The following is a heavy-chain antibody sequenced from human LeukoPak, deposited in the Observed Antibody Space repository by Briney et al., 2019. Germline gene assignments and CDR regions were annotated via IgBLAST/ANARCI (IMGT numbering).Heavy chain of an antibody. J-gene: IGHJ4*02. V-gene: IGHV1-2*02. D-gene: IGHD3-3*01. CDR1: GYSFTGFY. CDR3: ARRVGVIGATWPFDY. Sequence: ASVKVSCKASGYSFTGFYIHWVRQAPGQGLEWMGWINPNSGGPKYAQKFQGRVTMIRDTSISTAYMELSRLKSDDTAVYFCARRVGVIGATWPFDYWGQGTLVTVSS. CDR2: INPNSGGP.